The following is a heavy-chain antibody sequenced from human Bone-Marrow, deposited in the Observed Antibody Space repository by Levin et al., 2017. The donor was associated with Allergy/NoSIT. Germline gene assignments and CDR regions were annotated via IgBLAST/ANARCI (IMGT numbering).Heavy chain of an antibody. Sequence: SEPLSLTCTVSGGSIRSGGYYWSWIRQHPGKGLEWIGYIYDSGSTSYNPSLESRVAISVDTSKNQFYLKLTSLTAADTAVYYCARIPDTTSEFDYWGQGTLVTVSS. CDR1: GGSIRSGGYY. D-gene: IGHD5-18*01. CDR3: ARIPDTTSEFDY. CDR2: IYDSGST. V-gene: IGHV4-31*03. J-gene: IGHJ4*02.